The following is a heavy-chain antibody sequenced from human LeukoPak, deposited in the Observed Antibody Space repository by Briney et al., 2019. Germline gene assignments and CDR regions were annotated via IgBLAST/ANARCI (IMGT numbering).Heavy chain of an antibody. J-gene: IGHJ5*02. Sequence: SVKVSCKASGGTFSSYAISWVRPAPGQGLEWMGRIIPIFGTANYAQKFQGRVTITTDESTSTAYMELSSLRSEDTAVYYCAREGGYYGSGSYNWFDPWGQGTLVTVSS. V-gene: IGHV1-69*05. CDR2: IIPIFGTA. D-gene: IGHD3-10*01. CDR1: GGTFSSYA. CDR3: AREGGYYGSGSYNWFDP.